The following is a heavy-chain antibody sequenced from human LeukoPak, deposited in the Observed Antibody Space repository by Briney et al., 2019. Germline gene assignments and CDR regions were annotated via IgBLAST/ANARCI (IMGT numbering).Heavy chain of an antibody. Sequence: NSSETLSLTCTVSGGSITSHFWTWIRQAPGKGLEWLGYVSKSGSTNYNPSLQSRITISLDTSKNQFSLKLTSVTAADTAVYFCARDDYGVFDAFDVWVQGTVVTVSS. D-gene: IGHD5-12*01. CDR2: VSKSGST. J-gene: IGHJ3*01. CDR1: GGSITSHF. V-gene: IGHV4-59*08. CDR3: ARDDYGVFDAFDV.